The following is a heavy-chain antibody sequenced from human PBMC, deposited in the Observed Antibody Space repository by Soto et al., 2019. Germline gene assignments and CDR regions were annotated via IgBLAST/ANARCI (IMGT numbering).Heavy chain of an antibody. V-gene: IGHV3-23*01. Sequence: PGGSLRLSCAASGFTFRSYAMSWVRQAPGKGLEWVSAISGSSGSTYYADSVKGRFTISRDNAKNSLHLQMNSLRAEDTAIYHCARDQGGSYDSWFDPWGQGTLVTVPQ. D-gene: IGHD1-26*01. CDR1: GFTFRSYA. CDR2: ISGSSGST. J-gene: IGHJ5*02. CDR3: ARDQGGSYDSWFDP.